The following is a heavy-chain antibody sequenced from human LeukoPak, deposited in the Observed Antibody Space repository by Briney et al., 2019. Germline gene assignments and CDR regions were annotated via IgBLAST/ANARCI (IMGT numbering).Heavy chain of an antibody. CDR2: IYYSGST. J-gene: IGHJ4*02. V-gene: IGHV4-31*03. CDR1: GGSISSGGYY. CDR3: ARDPSGYFNY. Sequence: PSETLSLTCSVSGGSISSGGYYWSWIRQHPGKGLEWIGYIYYSGSTYYNPSLKSRVTISVDTSNNQFSLNLSSVTAADTAVYYCARDPSGYFNYWGQGTLVTVSS. D-gene: IGHD3-22*01.